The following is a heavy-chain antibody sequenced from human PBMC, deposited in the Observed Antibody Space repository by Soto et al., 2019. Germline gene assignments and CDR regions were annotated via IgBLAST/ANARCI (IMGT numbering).Heavy chain of an antibody. CDR3: ERGPGGFGEFSLDY. J-gene: IGHJ4*02. CDR2: IYSGGST. Sequence: QVQLQEWGPGLVKPSETLSLTCTVSGGSITTYYWSWIRHPAGKGLEWIGRIYSGGSTNYNPSLMSRITESVDISKNQISLKLSSVTAADTDVYYCERGPGGFGEFSLDYWGQGTLVTVSS. V-gene: IGHV4-4*07. CDR1: GGSITTYY. D-gene: IGHD3-10*01.